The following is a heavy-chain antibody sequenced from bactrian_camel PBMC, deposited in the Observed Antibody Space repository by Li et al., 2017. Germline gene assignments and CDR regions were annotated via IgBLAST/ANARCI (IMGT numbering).Heavy chain of an antibody. Sequence: HVQLVESGGGSVQAGGSLTLSCVASISTYQGLRMAWFRQAPGKEREAVAAINPIGNTRYPDSAKGRFTLSQDNAKNAVALKMTNVKPEDTAVYVCTAGHRFQNCAKDFVVSGQGTQVTVS. CDR1: ISTYQGLR. CDR2: INPIGNT. V-gene: IGHV3S53*01. D-gene: IGHD2*01. J-gene: IGHJ4*01.